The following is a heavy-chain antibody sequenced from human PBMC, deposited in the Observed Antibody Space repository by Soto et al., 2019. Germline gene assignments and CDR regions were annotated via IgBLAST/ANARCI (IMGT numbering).Heavy chain of an antibody. V-gene: IGHV3-7*04. CDR1: GFTFSSHW. CDR2: IKGDGSEK. J-gene: IGHJ4*02. Sequence: EVHQVESGGDLVQPGGSLRLSCAASGFTFSSHWTSWVRQAPGKGLEWVANIKGDGSEKYYVDSVKGRFTISRDNAKNSLFPQMNSLRVEDMALYYCAKDVRWGQGTLVTVSS. CDR3: AKDVR.